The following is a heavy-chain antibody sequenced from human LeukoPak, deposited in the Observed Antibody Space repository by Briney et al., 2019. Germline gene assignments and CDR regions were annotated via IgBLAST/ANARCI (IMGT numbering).Heavy chain of an antibody. J-gene: IGHJ4*02. Sequence: GGSLRLSCEASGFTFGGIASYWVGQAPGKGLNWVAGIFGSGGSPHYADSVKGRFTISRDNSRNTVYLQINSLRADDTAVYYCGKTTVGYSSGQKPAWPVDYWGQGTLVTVSS. CDR3: GKTTVGYSSGQKPAWPVDY. CDR2: IFGSGGSP. CDR1: GFTFGGIA. D-gene: IGHD5-18*01. V-gene: IGHV3-23*01.